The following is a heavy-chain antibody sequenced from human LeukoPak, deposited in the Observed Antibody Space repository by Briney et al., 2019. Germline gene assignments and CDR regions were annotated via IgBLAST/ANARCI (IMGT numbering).Heavy chain of an antibody. V-gene: IGHV3-21*01. CDR2: ISSSSSYI. Sequence: PGGSLRLSCAASGFTFSSYSMNWVRQAPGKGLEWVSSISSSSSYIYYADSVKGRFTISRDNAKNSLYLQMNSLRAEDTAVYYCARGGGYCSGGSCYEYWGQGTLDTVSS. J-gene: IGHJ4*02. D-gene: IGHD2-15*01. CDR3: ARGGGYCSGGSCYEY. CDR1: GFTFSSYS.